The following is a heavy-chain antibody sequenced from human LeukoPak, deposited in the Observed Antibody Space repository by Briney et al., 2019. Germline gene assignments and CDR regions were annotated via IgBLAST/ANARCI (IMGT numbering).Heavy chain of an antibody. Sequence: PGGSLRLSCAASGFTFSSYAMHWVRQAPGKGLEWVAVISYDGSNKYYADSVKGRFTISRDNSKNTLYLQMNSLRAEDTAVYYCAREHPLYYGSGSYLDYWGQGTLVTVSS. J-gene: IGHJ4*02. CDR3: AREHPLYYGSGSYLDY. D-gene: IGHD3-10*01. CDR1: GFTFSSYA. CDR2: ISYDGSNK. V-gene: IGHV3-30-3*01.